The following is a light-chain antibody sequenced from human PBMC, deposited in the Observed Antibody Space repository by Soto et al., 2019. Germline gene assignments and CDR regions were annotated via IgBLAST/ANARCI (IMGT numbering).Light chain of an antibody. Sequence: DIQMSQSPSSLSASVGDRVTITCQASQDIGNHLNWYQQKPGEAPKLLIYDASNLETGVTSRFSGSGSGTYFTFTISSLRPEDIATYYCQHYNNLPVVTFGPGTKVDFK. CDR1: QDIGNH. V-gene: IGKV1-33*01. CDR3: QHYNNLPVVT. J-gene: IGKJ3*01. CDR2: DAS.